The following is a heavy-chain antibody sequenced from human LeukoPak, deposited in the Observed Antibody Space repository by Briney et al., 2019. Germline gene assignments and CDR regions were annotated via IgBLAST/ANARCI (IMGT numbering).Heavy chain of an antibody. D-gene: IGHD6-13*01. CDR1: GFTVSTNY. V-gene: IGHV3-53*01. J-gene: IGHJ3*02. Sequence: GGSLRLSCAASGFTVSTNYMSWVRQAPGKGLEWVSVIYTDDTTYYADSVKGRFTISRDNSKNTLFLQMNNLRGEDTAMYYCAREQHSSNYDLLAFDIWGQGTMVTVSS. CDR2: IYTDDTT. CDR3: AREQHSSNYDLLAFDI.